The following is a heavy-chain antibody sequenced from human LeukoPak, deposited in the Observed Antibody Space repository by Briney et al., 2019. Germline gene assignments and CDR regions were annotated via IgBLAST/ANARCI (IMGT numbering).Heavy chain of an antibody. CDR3: ARVGGGIIID. CDR2: IYHSGST. Sequence: SETLSLTCAVSGGSISSGGYSWSWIRQPPGTGLEWIGYIYHSGSTYYNPSLKSRVTISVDRSKNQFSLKLSSVTAADTAVYYCARVGGGIIIDWGQGTLVTVSS. J-gene: IGHJ4*02. CDR1: GGSISSGGYS. D-gene: IGHD3-10*01. V-gene: IGHV4-30-2*01.